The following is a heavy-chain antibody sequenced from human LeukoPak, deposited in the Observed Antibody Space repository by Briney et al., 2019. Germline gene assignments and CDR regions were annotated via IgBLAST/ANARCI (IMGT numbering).Heavy chain of an antibody. J-gene: IGHJ4*02. Sequence: SQTLSLTCTVSGGSISSGSYYWSWIRQPAGKGLEWIGRIYTSGSTNYNPSLKSRVTISVDTSKNQFSLKLSSVTAADTAVYYCVRETYDSSGLDYWGQGTLVTVSS. V-gene: IGHV4-61*02. D-gene: IGHD3-22*01. CDR2: IYTSGST. CDR1: GGSISSGSYY. CDR3: VRETYDSSGLDY.